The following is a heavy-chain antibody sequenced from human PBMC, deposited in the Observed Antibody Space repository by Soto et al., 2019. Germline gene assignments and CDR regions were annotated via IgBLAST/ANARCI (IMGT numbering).Heavy chain of an antibody. J-gene: IGHJ4*02. CDR2: INHSGST. D-gene: IGHD4-17*01. CDR3: ARVTRLRSLDY. CDR1: GGSFSGYY. V-gene: IGHV4-34*01. Sequence: PETLSLTCAVYGGSFSGYYWSWIRQPPGKGLEWIGEINHSGSTNYNPSLKSRVTISVDTSKNQFSLKLSSVTAADTAVYYCARVTRLRSLDYWGQGTLVTVSS.